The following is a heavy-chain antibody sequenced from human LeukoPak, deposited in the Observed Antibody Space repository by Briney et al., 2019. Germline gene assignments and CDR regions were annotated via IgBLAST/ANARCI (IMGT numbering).Heavy chain of an antibody. J-gene: IGHJ4*02. V-gene: IGHV4-31*03. D-gene: IGHD3-22*01. CDR3: ARGEDYYDSSGQSITFGY. CDR1: GGSISSGGYY. CDR2: IYYGGST. Sequence: SETLSLTCTVSGGSISSGGYYWSWIGQHPGKGLEWIGYIYYGGSTYYNPSLKSRVTISVDTSKNQFSLKLSSVTAADTAVYYCARGEDYYDSSGQSITFGYWGQGTLVTVSS.